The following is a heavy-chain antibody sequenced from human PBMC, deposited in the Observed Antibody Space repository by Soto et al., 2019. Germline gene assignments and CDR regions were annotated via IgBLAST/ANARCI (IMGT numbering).Heavy chain of an antibody. V-gene: IGHV3-33*01. CDR2: IWYDGSKK. CDR3: ARDRANWFDP. J-gene: IGHJ5*02. Sequence: QVQVVESGGGVVQPGRSLSLSCAVSGFTYSNYGMHWVRQAPGKGLEWVAVIWYDGSKKYYADSVKGRFTISRDNSKNTLDLQTNDLRAEDTAVYYCARDRANWFDPWGQGTLVTVSS. CDR1: GFTYSNYG.